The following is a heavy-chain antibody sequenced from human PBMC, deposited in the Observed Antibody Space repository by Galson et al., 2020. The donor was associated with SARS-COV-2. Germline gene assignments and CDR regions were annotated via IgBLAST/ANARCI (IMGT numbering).Heavy chain of an antibody. J-gene: IGHJ5*02. V-gene: IGHV4-31*03. D-gene: IGHD2-15*01. CDR1: GGSISSGGYY. Sequence: SETLSLTCTVSGGSISSGGYYWSWIRQHPGKGLEWIGYIYYSGSTYYNPSLKSRVTISVDTSKNQFSLKLSSVTAADTAVYYCARELQLPKGTYCSGGSCYSWFDPWGQGTLVTVSS. CDR2: IYYSGST. CDR3: ARELQLPKGTYCSGGSCYSWFDP.